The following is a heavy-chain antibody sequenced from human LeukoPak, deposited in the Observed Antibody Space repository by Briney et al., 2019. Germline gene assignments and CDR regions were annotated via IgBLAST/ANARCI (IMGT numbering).Heavy chain of an antibody. CDR2: IYYSGST. CDR1: GGSISSYY. Sequence: SETLSLTCTVSGGSISSYYWSWIRQPPGKGLEWIGNIYYSGSTNYNPSLKSRVTISVDTSKNQFSLKLSSVTAADTAVYYCARVGWLQLPYFDYWGQGTLVTVSS. J-gene: IGHJ4*02. V-gene: IGHV4-59*01. D-gene: IGHD5-24*01. CDR3: ARVGWLQLPYFDY.